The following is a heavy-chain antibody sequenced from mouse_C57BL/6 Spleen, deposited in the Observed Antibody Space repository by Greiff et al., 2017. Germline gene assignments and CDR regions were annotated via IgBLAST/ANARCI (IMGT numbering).Heavy chain of an antibody. J-gene: IGHJ4*01. D-gene: IGHD1-1*01. CDR3: AREAYYYGSSFYAMDY. Sequence: DVMLVESGGGLVKPGGSLKLSCAASGFTFSSYAMSWVRQTPEKRLEWVATISDGGSYTYYPDNVKGRFTISRDNAKNNLYLQMSHLKSEDTAMYYCAREAYYYGSSFYAMDYWGQGTSVTVSS. CDR1: GFTFSSYA. CDR2: ISDGGSYT. V-gene: IGHV5-4*01.